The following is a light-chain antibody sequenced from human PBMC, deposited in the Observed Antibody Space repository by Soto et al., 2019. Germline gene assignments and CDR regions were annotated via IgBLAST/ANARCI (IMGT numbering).Light chain of an antibody. J-gene: IGLJ1*01. CDR1: SSDVGGYNY. Sequence: QSALTQPASVSGSPGQSITISCTGTSSDVGGYNYVSWYQQHPGKAPKLLIYDVTQWPSGASTRFSGSKSGNTASLTIFGLQADDEADYYCCSYAGDTTFYVFGTGTKLTVL. CDR2: DVT. V-gene: IGLV2-23*02. CDR3: CSYAGDTTFYV.